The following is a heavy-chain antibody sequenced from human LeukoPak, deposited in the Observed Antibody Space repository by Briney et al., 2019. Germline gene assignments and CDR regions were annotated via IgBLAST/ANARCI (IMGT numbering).Heavy chain of an antibody. CDR2: INGDGSST. V-gene: IGHV3-74*03. J-gene: IGHJ5*02. D-gene: IGHD1-26*01. Sequence: HPGGSLRLSCAASVFTFSSYWIHWVRQTPGKGLVWVSRINGDGSSTTYADSVKGRFTISRDNAKNTLYLQMNSLRAEDTAVYYCARADQGGWFDPWGQGTLVTVSS. CDR3: ARADQGGWFDP. CDR1: VFTFSSYW.